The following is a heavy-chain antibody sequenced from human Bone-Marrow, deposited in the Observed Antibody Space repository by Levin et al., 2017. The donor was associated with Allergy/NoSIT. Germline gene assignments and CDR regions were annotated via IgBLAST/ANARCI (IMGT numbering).Heavy chain of an antibody. J-gene: IGHJ4*02. CDR3: STLVPAAEGDY. D-gene: IGHD2-2*01. CDR2: IKSKTDGETT. V-gene: IGHV3-15*07. CDR1: GFPFINAW. Sequence: PGGSLRLSCAASGFPFINAWMSWVRQAPGKGLEWVGRIKSKTDGETTDYAAPVKGRFIVSRDDSKNTLYLQMNSLKIEDTAVYFCSTLVPAAEGDYWGQGTLVTVSS.